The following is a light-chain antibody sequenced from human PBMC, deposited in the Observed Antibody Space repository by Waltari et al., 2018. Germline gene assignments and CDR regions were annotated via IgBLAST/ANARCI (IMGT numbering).Light chain of an antibody. J-gene: IGLJ3*02. CDR3: CSYAGSYTWV. V-gene: IGLV2-23*01. CDR2: DDN. CDR1: SSDVGNYNL. Sequence: QSALTQPASVSGSPGQSITISCTGTSSDVGNYNLVSWYQQYPGKAPKVRIYDDNRRPSVVSDRFTGSKSGNTASLTISGVQAEDEADYYCCSYAGSYTWVFGGGTKLTVL.